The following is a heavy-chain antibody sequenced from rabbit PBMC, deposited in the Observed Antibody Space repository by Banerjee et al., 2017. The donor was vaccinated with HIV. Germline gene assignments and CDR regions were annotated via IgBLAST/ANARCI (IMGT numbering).Heavy chain of an antibody. CDR3: ARDLGYVGNSDHNEAFDL. CDR2: IYAGSSGYS. D-gene: IGHD8-1*01. V-gene: IGHV1S40*01. Sequence: QSLQESGGGLFQPGGSLALTCTVSGFSLSSYAMCWVRQAPGKGLEWIACIYAGSSGYSYYANWAKGRFTISSTSSTTVTLKMTSLTAADTATYFCARDLGYVGNSDHNEAFDLWGQGTLVTVS. CDR1: GFSLSSYA. J-gene: IGHJ4*01.